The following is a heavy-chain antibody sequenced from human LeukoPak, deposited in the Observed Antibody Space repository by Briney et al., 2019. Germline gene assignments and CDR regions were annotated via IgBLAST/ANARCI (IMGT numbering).Heavy chain of an antibody. CDR3: ATVSLDYGDYSDY. CDR1: GGSISSGGYY. J-gene: IGHJ4*02. V-gene: IGHV4-31*03. Sequence: SETLSLTCTVPGGSISSGGYYWSWIRQHPGTGLEWIGYIYYSGSAYYNPSLKSRVTISLDTSKNQFSLKLSSVTAADTAVYHCATVSLDYGDYSDYWGQGTLVTVSS. D-gene: IGHD4-17*01. CDR2: IYYSGSA.